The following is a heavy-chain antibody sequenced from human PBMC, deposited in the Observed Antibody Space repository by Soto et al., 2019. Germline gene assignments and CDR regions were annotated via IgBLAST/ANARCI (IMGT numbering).Heavy chain of an antibody. CDR3: GRGGSYEFWSGYNPAREYYYYYYMDV. V-gene: IGHV3-21*01. D-gene: IGHD3-3*01. J-gene: IGHJ6*03. Sequence: EVQLVESGGGLVKPGGSLRLSCAASGFTFSSYSMNWVRQAPGKGLEWVSSISSSSSYIYYADSVKGRFTISRDNAKNSLYLQRNSLRAEDTAVYYCGRGGSYEFWSGYNPAREYYYYYYMDVWGKGTTVTVSS. CDR1: GFTFSSYS. CDR2: ISSSSSYI.